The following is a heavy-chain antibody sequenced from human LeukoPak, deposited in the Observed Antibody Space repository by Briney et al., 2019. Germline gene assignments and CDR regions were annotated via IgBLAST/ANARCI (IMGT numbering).Heavy chain of an antibody. J-gene: IGHJ4*02. D-gene: IGHD3-10*01. CDR1: GGSISSGGYY. Sequence: SQTLSLNCTVSGGSISSGGYYWSWIRQHPGKGLEWIGYIYYSGSTYYNPSLKSRVTTSVDTPKNQFSLKLSSVTAADTAVYYCVRYSYYFASASQFDYWGQGTLVTVSS. V-gene: IGHV4-31*03. CDR2: IYYSGST. CDR3: VRYSYYFASASQFDY.